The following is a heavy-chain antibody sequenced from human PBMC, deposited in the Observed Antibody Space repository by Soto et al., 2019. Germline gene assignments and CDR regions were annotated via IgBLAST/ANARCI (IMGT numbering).Heavy chain of an antibody. V-gene: IGHV4-4*02. CDR2: IYHSGCT. CDR1: GDSISSRNW. J-gene: IGHJ4*02. D-gene: IGHD3-16*01. Sequence: NPSDTLSLTCAVSGDSISSRNWWSGVRQPPGKGVEWIGGIYHSGCTNYNPSLKSRVNISVDKSKNQFSLKLSSVTAADTAVYLCARVLPKYDAFDYWGQGTLVTVSS. CDR3: ARVLPKYDAFDY.